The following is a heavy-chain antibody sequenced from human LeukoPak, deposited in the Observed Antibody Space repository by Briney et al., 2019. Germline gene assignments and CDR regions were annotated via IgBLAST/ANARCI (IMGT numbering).Heavy chain of an antibody. CDR3: ARDFLGEVVPAANVLGAFDI. D-gene: IGHD2-2*01. Sequence: PGGSLRLSCAASGFTFSSYAMHWVRQAPGKGLEWVAVISYDVSNKYYADSVKGRFTISRDNSKNTLYLQMNSLRAEDTAVYYCARDFLGEVVPAANVLGAFDIWGQGTMVTVSS. CDR1: GFTFSSYA. V-gene: IGHV3-30*04. J-gene: IGHJ3*02. CDR2: ISYDVSNK.